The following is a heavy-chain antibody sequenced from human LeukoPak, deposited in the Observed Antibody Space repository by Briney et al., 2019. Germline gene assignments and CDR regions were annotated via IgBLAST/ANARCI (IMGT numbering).Heavy chain of an antibody. Sequence: RAGGSLRLSCAASGIIFSSYSMNWVRQAPGKGLEWVASISSSSSYIYYADSVKGRFTISRDNAKKSLYLQMNSLRAEDTAVYYCARRAGAYSHPYDYWGQGTLVTVSS. V-gene: IGHV3-21*04. CDR2: ISSSSSYI. J-gene: IGHJ4*02. D-gene: IGHD4/OR15-4a*01. CDR1: GIIFSSYS. CDR3: ARRAGAYSHPYDY.